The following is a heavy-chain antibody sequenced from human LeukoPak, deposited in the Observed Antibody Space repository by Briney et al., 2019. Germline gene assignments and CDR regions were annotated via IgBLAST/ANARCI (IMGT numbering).Heavy chain of an antibody. J-gene: IGHJ4*02. D-gene: IGHD6-19*01. V-gene: IGHV3-23*01. CDR1: GFTFSSYA. Sequence: GSLSLSCAASGFTFSSYAMSWVRQAPGKGLEWVSAISGSGGSTYYADSVKGRFTISRDNSKNTLYLQMNSLRAEDTAVYYCAKANREWLDYFDYWGQGTLVTVSS. CDR3: AKANREWLDYFDY. CDR2: ISGSGGST.